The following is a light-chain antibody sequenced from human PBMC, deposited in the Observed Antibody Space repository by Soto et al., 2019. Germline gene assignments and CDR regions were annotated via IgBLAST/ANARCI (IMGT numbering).Light chain of an antibody. CDR3: QHRSNWPLT. CDR1: QSVSSD. CDR2: DAS. Sequence: EIILPQSPATRSLYPGEITSLSCRASQSVSSDLAWYQQKPGQAIRLLIYDASKRATGISASFSGSGSVTDFTLTISSLEPEDFAVYYCQHRSNWPLTFGGGTKV. V-gene: IGKV3-11*01. J-gene: IGKJ4*01.